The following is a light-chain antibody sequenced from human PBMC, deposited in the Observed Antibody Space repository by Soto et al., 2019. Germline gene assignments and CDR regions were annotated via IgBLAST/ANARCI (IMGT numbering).Light chain of an antibody. Sequence: QSALTQPPSVSAAPGQKVTISCSGSYSNIGNNYVSWYQQLPGTAPKLLIYDNNKRPSGIPDRFSGSKSGTSATLGITGLQTGDEADYYCGTWDSSLSVGVFGGGTKVTVL. V-gene: IGLV1-51*01. CDR3: GTWDSSLSVGV. CDR1: YSNIGNNY. J-gene: IGLJ2*01. CDR2: DNN.